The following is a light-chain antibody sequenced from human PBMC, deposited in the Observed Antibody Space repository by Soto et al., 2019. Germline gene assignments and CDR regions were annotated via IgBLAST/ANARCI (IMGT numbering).Light chain of an antibody. V-gene: IGKV1-27*01. CDR1: QDISTY. CDR2: AAY. CDR3: QKYDNAPLT. Sequence: DIQMTQAPSSLSASVGDRVTITCRARQDISTYLAWYQQKPGKVPKLLISAAYTLQSGVPPRFSGSGSGTDFTLTISSLQPEEVATYYCQKYDNAPLTFGGGTKLEIK. J-gene: IGKJ4*01.